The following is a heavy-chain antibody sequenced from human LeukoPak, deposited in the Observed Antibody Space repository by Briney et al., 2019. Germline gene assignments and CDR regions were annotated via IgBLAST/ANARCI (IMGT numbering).Heavy chain of an antibody. V-gene: IGHV3-9*01. CDR3: AKGGFGELLISSGFDY. CDR2: ISWNSGSI. CDR1: GFTFDDYA. Sequence: GGSLRLSCAASGFTFDDYAMHWVRQAPGKGLEWVSGISWNSGSIGYADSVEGRFTISRDNAKNSLYLQMNSLRAEDTALYYCAKGGFGELLISSGFDYWDQGTLVTVSS. J-gene: IGHJ4*02. D-gene: IGHD3-10*01.